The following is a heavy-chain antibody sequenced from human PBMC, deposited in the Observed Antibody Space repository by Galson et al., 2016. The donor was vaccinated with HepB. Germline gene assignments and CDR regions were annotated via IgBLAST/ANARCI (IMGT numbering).Heavy chain of an antibody. Sequence: SVKVSCKASGYTFTNYYIRWVRQAPGQGLEWMGIINPNGGGTSYAQKFQGRVTMTNDTSTSTVYMELSNLRSEDTAVYFCARGFNTMRNPVDYWGQGTLVAVSS. CDR3: ARGFNTMRNPVDY. V-gene: IGHV1-46*03. CDR1: GYTFTNYY. J-gene: IGHJ4*02. D-gene: IGHD3-10*01. CDR2: INPNGGGT.